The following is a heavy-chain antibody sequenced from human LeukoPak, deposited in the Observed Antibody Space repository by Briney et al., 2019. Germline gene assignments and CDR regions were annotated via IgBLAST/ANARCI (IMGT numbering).Heavy chain of an antibody. V-gene: IGHV4-30-2*01. CDR3: ARHPPRDWYFDL. CDR2: FYHSGST. CDR1: GGSISSGGHY. J-gene: IGHJ2*01. Sequence: SETLSLTCTVSGGSISSGGHYWSWIRQPPGKGLEWIGYFYHSGSTYYNPSLKSRVTISVDRSQKQFSLKLSSVTAADTAVYYCARHPPRDWYFDLWGRGTLVTVSS.